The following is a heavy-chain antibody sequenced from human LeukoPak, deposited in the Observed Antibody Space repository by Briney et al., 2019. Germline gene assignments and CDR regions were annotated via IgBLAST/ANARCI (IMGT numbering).Heavy chain of an antibody. J-gene: IGHJ3*02. CDR1: GGTFSSYA. CDR2: IIPIFGTA. V-gene: IGHV1-69*01. Sequence: SVKVSCKASGGTFSSYAISWVRQAPGQGLEWMGGIIPIFGTANYAQKFQGRVTITAGESTSTAYMELSSLRSEDTAVYYCARSIVVLLAASDAFDIWGQGTMVTVSS. CDR3: ARSIVVLLAASDAFDI. D-gene: IGHD2-2*01.